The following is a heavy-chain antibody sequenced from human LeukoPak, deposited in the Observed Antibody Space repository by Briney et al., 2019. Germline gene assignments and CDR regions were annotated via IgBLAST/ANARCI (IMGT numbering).Heavy chain of an antibody. Sequence: PSETLSLTFTFSGGSISRDYWNWIRQPPREGLEWVWRIYTSGTTNYNPSLKSRVTMSVDTSKNQFSLKLSSVTAADTAVYYCARGGAYCGGDCYLDYWGQGTLVTVSS. D-gene: IGHD2-21*02. V-gene: IGHV4-4*07. CDR2: IYTSGTT. CDR1: GGSISRDY. J-gene: IGHJ4*02. CDR3: ARGGAYCGGDCYLDY.